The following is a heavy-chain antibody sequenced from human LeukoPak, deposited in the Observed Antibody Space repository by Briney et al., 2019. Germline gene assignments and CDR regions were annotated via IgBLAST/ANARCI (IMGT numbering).Heavy chain of an antibody. CDR2: ISGSGGST. D-gene: IGHD3-10*01. Sequence: GGSLRLSCAASGFTFSSYAMSWVRQAPGKGLEWVSAISGSGGSTYYADSVRGRFTISRDNSKNTLYLQMNSLRADDTAVYYCAKDWISGVRPGYYFDCWGQGTLVTVSS. CDR3: AKDWISGVRPGYYFDC. V-gene: IGHV3-23*01. CDR1: GFTFSSYA. J-gene: IGHJ4*02.